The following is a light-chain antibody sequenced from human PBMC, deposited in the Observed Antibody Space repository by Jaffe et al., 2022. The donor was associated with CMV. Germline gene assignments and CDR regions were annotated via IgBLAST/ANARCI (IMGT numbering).Light chain of an antibody. CDR2: DAS. Sequence: DIVLTQSPATLSLSPGERATLSCRASQSVSSSLAWYQQKPGQAPRLLIYDASNRATGIPARFSGGGSGTDFTLTISSLEPEDFAVYYCQQRTNWPSYTFGQGTKLEIK. V-gene: IGKV3-11*01. J-gene: IGKJ2*01. CDR3: QQRTNWPSYT. CDR1: QSVSSS.